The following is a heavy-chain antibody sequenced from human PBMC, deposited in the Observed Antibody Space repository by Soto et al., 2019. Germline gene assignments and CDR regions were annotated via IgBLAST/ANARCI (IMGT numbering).Heavy chain of an antibody. Sequence: QVQLVESGGGVVQPGRSLRLSCAASGFTFSSYGMHWVRQAPGKGLEWVAVIWYDGSNKYYADSVKGRFTISRDNSKNTLYLQMNSQRAEDTAVYYCARDGGDTAFDYWGQGTLVTVSS. V-gene: IGHV3-33*01. J-gene: IGHJ4*02. D-gene: IGHD5-18*01. CDR1: GFTFSSYG. CDR2: IWYDGSNK. CDR3: ARDGGDTAFDY.